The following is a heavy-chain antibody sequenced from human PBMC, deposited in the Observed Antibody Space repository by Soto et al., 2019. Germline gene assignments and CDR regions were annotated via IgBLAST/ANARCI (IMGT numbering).Heavy chain of an antibody. D-gene: IGHD1-1*01. CDR3: VRTWNGRKRLAP. CDR1: GDSITRSDFF. V-gene: IGHV4-30-4*02. CDR2: ISTTGST. Sequence: SDTLSLTCTVSGDSITRSDFFWSWIRQPPGRNLEWLGHISTTGSTSYNPALNSRLSMARDTSKNDLPLTIMSATAADAAHYYCVRTWNGRKRLAPWGQGTLVTVSS. J-gene: IGHJ5*02.